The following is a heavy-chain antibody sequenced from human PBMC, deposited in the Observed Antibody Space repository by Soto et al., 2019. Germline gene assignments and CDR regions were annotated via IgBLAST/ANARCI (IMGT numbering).Heavy chain of an antibody. CDR1: GGTFSSYA. Sequence: GASVKVSCKASGGTFSSYAISWVRQAPGQGLEWMGGIIPIFGTANYAQKFQGRVTITADKSTSTAYMELSSLRSEDTAVYYCARRELLNSNWFDPWGQGXLVTVSS. D-gene: IGHD1-26*01. J-gene: IGHJ5*02. V-gene: IGHV1-69*06. CDR2: IIPIFGTA. CDR3: ARRELLNSNWFDP.